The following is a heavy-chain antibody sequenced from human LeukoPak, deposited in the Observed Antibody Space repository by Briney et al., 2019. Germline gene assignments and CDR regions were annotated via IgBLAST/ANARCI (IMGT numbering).Heavy chain of an antibody. CDR1: GGTFSSYA. CDR3: ARDLGGNMDYYDSSGYYADAFDI. Sequence: ASVKVSCKASGGTFSSYAISWVRQAPGQGLAWMGGIIPIFGTANYAQKFQGRVTNTADEATSTAYMELSSLRTEDTAVYYCARDLGGNMDYYDSSGYYADAFDIWGQGTMVTVSS. V-gene: IGHV1-69*13. CDR2: IIPIFGTA. D-gene: IGHD3-22*01. J-gene: IGHJ3*02.